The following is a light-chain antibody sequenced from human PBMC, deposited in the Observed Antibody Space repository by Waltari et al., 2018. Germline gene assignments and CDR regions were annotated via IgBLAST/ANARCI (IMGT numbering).Light chain of an antibody. CDR1: QAISSY. CDR3: QQVDNYPIFT. J-gene: IGKJ3*01. V-gene: IGKV1-9*01. Sequence: DLQLTQSPSFLSASVGDRVTITCRASQAISSYLAWYQQKPGKAPNLLSYAATTLPSGVPSRFSGSGSGTEFTLTISSLQPEDFATYYCQQVDNYPIFTFGPGTKVDIK. CDR2: AAT.